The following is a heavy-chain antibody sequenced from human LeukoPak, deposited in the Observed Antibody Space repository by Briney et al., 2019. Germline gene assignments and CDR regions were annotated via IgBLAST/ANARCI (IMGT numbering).Heavy chain of an antibody. J-gene: IGHJ4*02. Sequence: GGSLRLSCAASGFTVSSNYMSWVRQAPGKGLEWVSVIYSGGSTYYADSVKGRFTISRDNSKNTLYLQMSSLRAEDTAVYYCASLWFGELAFDYWGQGALLTVSS. D-gene: IGHD3-10*01. V-gene: IGHV3-66*01. CDR2: IYSGGST. CDR3: ASLWFGELAFDY. CDR1: GFTVSSNY.